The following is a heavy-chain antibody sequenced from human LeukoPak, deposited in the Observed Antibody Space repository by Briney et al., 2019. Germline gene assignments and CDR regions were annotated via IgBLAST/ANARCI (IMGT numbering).Heavy chain of an antibody. V-gene: IGHV3-23*01. CDR2: ISTSGATT. J-gene: IGHJ4*02. Sequence: QPGGSLRLSCAASGFTFSSFAMSWVRQVPGKGLKWVSVISTSGATTYYADSVKGRFTISRDNSENTLYLQMDSLRAEDTAIYYCAKKTGNYYPPFDYWGQGTLVTVSS. CDR3: AKKTGNYYPPFDY. D-gene: IGHD1-26*01. CDR1: GFTFSSFA.